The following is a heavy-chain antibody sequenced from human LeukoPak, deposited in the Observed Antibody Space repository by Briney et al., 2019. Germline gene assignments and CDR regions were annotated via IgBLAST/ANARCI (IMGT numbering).Heavy chain of an antibody. CDR2: ISTDGGGT. V-gene: IGHV3-64*01. D-gene: IGHD3-10*01. CDR3: ARYGSGSYYHY. CDR1: GFTFRDYA. J-gene: IGHJ4*02. Sequence: GGSLRLSCAASGFTFRDYAMHWVRQAPGKGLEYVSAISTDGGGTYYVNSVKGRFTISRDNSKNTLYLQMGSLRAEDMAVYYCARYGSGSYYHYWGQGTLVTVSS.